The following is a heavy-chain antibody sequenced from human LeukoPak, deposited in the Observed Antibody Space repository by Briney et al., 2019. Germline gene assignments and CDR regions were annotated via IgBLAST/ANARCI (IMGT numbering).Heavy chain of an antibody. CDR1: GYTFTGYY. CDR2: INPNSGGT. D-gene: IGHD4-17*01. V-gene: IGHV1-2*02. CDR3: ARVYGDYGFDYFDY. Sequence: GASVTVSCKASGYTFTGYYMHWVRQAPGQGLEWMGWINPNSGGTNYAQKFQGRVTMTRDTSISTAYMELSRLRSDDTAVYYCARVYGDYGFDYFDYWGQGTLVTVSS. J-gene: IGHJ4*02.